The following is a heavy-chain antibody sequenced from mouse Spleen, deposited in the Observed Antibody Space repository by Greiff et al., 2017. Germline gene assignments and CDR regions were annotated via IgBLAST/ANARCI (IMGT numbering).Heavy chain of an antibody. CDR2: INPSSGYT. J-gene: IGHJ2*01. D-gene: IGHD1-1*01. V-gene: IGHV1-7*01. Sequence: VLLVESGAELATPGASVTLSCKASGYTFTSYWMHWVKQRPGQGLEWIGYINPSSGYTKYNQKFKDKATLTADKSSSTAYMQLSSLTYEDSAVYYCARALDYGSSYVDYWGEGTTLTVSS. CDR3: ARALDYGSSYVDY. CDR1: GYTFTSYW.